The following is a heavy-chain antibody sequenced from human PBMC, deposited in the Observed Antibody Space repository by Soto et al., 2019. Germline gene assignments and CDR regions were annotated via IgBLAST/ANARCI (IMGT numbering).Heavy chain of an antibody. J-gene: IGHJ5*01. Sequence: SVKVPCKASGYPFSDNHIHWVRQAPGQGLEWMGWLNPYSGATTYAPNYQGRLTLTRDTSLSTSYMELGGLKSDDTALYYCATARRGTVSLLTAWGQGTLVTVSS. D-gene: IGHD3-16*01. CDR1: GYPFSDNH. CDR3: ATARRGTVSLLTA. CDR2: LNPYSGAT. V-gene: IGHV1-2*02.